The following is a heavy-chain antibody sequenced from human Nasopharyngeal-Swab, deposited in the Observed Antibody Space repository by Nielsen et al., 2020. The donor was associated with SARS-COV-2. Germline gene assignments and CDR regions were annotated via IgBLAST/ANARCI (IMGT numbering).Heavy chain of an antibody. V-gene: IGHV3-23*01. CDR2: ISGSGGST. Sequence: GESLKISCAASGFTFSSYAMSWVRQAPGQGLEWVSAISGSGGSTYYADSVKGRFTISRDNSKNTLYLPMNSLRAEDTAVYYCAKGGYCSSTSCYIDYWGQGTLVTVSS. CDR1: GFTFSSYA. CDR3: AKGGYCSSTSCYIDY. J-gene: IGHJ4*02. D-gene: IGHD2-2*02.